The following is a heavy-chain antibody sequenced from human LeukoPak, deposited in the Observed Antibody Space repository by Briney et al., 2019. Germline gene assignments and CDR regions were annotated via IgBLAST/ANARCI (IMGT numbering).Heavy chain of an antibody. J-gene: IGHJ6*02. D-gene: IGHD3-22*01. CDR3: ARDATMIVVETYYYYGMDV. V-gene: IGHV3-53*01. Sequence: GGSLRLSCAASGFTVSSNYMSWVRQAPGKGLEWVSVIYSGGNTYYADSVKGRFTISRDNSKNTVYLQMNSLRAEDTAVYYCARDATMIVVETYYYYGMDVWGQGTTVTVSS. CDR1: GFTVSSNY. CDR2: IYSGGNT.